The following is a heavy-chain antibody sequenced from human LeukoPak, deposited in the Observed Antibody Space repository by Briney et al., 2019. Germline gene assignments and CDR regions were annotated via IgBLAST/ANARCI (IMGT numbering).Heavy chain of an antibody. V-gene: IGHV4-61*02. CDR3: ARLGIAAAGTYYYYMDV. CDR1: GGSISSGSYY. D-gene: IGHD6-13*01. CDR2: IYTSGST. Sequence: PSETLSLTCTVSGGSISSGSYYWSWIRQLAGKGREWIGRIYTSGSTNYNPYLKSRVTISVDTSKNQFSLKLSSVTAADTAVYYCARLGIAAAGTYYYYMDVWGKGTTVTVSS. J-gene: IGHJ6*03.